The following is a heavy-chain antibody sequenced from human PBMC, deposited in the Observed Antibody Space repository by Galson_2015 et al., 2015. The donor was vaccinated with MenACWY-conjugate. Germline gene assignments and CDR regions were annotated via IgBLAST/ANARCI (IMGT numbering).Heavy chain of an antibody. CDR3: ARDGYCGGDCFSTDRAYYYYMDV. CDR1: GASLSSGGYY. D-gene: IGHD2-21*01. Sequence: TLSLTCSVSGASLSSGGYYWSWIRQHPGKGLEWIEHIHYSGRNYCNPSLQSRISLSVDTSKNQFSLTLTSVTAADTAVYYCARDGYCGGDCFSTDRAYYYYMDVWGRGTTVTVYS. J-gene: IGHJ6*03. V-gene: IGHV4-31*03. CDR2: IHYSGRN.